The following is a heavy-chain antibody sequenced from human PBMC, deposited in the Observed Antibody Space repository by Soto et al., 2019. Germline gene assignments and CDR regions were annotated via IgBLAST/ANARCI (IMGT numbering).Heavy chain of an antibody. J-gene: IGHJ6*02. CDR1: GGTFSSYA. CDR3: ARVPGRGGTSCYSCYYYGMDV. Sequence: GASVKVSCKASGGTFSSYAISWVRQAPGQGLEWMGGIIPIFGTANYAQKFQGRVTITADKSTSTAYMELSSLRSEDTAVYYCARVPGRGGTSCYSCYYYGMDVWGQGTTVTVSS. V-gene: IGHV1-69*06. D-gene: IGHD2-2*01. CDR2: IIPIFGTA.